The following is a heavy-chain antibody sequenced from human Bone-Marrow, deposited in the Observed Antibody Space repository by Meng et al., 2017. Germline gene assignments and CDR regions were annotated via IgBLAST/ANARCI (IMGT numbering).Heavy chain of an antibody. Sequence: ESLKISCAASGFTFDDYAMHWVRQAPGKGLEWVSLIRWDGGSTYYADSVKGRFTISRDNSKNSLYLQMNSLRAEDTALYYCAKDMSWRIQIDYYYYGMDVWGQGTTVTVSS. CDR1: GFTFDDYA. J-gene: IGHJ6*02. D-gene: IGHD5-18*01. CDR2: IRWDGGST. CDR3: AKDMSWRIQIDYYYYGMDV. V-gene: IGHV3-43D*03.